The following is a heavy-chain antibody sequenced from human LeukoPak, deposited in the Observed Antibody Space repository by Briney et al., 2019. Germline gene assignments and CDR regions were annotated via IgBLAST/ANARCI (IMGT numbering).Heavy chain of an antibody. CDR3: ARGDYYYYGMDV. CDR1: GGSISTYY. Sequence: PSETLSLTCNVSGGSISTYYWSWIRQPPGKGLEWIGNIYYSGTTNYNPSLRSRVTISVDTTKNQFSLNLTSVTAADTAVYYCARGDYYYYGMDVWGQGTTVTVSS. CDR2: IYYSGTT. J-gene: IGHJ6*02. V-gene: IGHV4-59*01.